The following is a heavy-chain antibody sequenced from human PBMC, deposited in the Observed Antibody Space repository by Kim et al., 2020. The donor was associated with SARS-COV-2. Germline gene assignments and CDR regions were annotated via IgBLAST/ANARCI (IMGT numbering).Heavy chain of an antibody. Sequence: ASVKVSCKASGYTFTSYAMNWVRQAPGQGLEWMGWIITNTGNPTYAQGFTGRFVFSLDTSVSTAYLQISSLKAEDTALYYCARGGSGSFSNYGMDVWGQGPTVTVSS. V-gene: IGHV7-4-1*02. CDR3: ARGGSGSFSNYGMDV. CDR1: GYTFTSYA. D-gene: IGHD3-10*01. J-gene: IGHJ6*02. CDR2: IITNTGNP.